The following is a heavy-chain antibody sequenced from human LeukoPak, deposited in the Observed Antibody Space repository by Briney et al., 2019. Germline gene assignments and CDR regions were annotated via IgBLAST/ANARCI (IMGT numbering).Heavy chain of an antibody. J-gene: IGHJ4*02. CDR1: GFTFSSYW. D-gene: IGHD1-20*01. CDR2: INSDGSTL. CDR3: ARVTVSSSEVIFDY. V-gene: IGHV3-74*01. Sequence: GGSLRLSCAASGFTFSSYWMHWVRQAPGKGLVWVSRINSDGSTLTYGDSVKGRFTISRDNAKNTLYLQMNSLRAEDTAVYYCARVTVSSSEVIFDYWGQGSLVTVSS.